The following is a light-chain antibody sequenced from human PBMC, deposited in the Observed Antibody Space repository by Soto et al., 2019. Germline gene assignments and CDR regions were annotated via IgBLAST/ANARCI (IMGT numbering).Light chain of an antibody. V-gene: IGLV2-8*01. CDR3: TSHAGSESYV. CDR2: DVT. Sequence: QSALTQPPSVSGSPGQSVAISCTGTSSDVGGYNYVSWYQQHPGKAPRLMIYDVTKRPSGVPDRFSGSKSGNTASLTVSGLKAEDEADYYCTSHAGSESYVFGRGTKVTVL. J-gene: IGLJ1*01. CDR1: SSDVGGYNY.